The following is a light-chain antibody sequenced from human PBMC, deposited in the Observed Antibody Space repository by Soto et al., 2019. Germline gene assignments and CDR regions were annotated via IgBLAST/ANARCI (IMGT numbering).Light chain of an antibody. CDR3: QQYGGSPRT. V-gene: IGKV3-20*01. J-gene: IGKJ1*01. Sequence: EIVLTQSPGTLALSPGEGATLSCRARQRINSFLAWYQQRRGQAPRLLIHGASNRATGIPDRFSGSGSGPDFTLTISRLEPEDFEVYYCQQYGGSPRTFGQGTKVDIK. CDR2: GAS. CDR1: QRINSF.